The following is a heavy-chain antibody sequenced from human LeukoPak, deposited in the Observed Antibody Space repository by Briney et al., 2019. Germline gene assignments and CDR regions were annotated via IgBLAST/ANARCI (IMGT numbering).Heavy chain of an antibody. Sequence: PSETLSLTCAVYGGSFSGYYWSWIRQPPGKGLEWIGEINHSGSTNYNPSLKSRVTISVDTSKNQFSLKLSSVTAADTAVYYCARGGGYSSGWPFDYWGQGTLVTVSS. CDR3: ARGGGYSSGWPFDY. V-gene: IGHV4-34*01. CDR2: INHSGST. D-gene: IGHD6-19*01. CDR1: GGSFSGYY. J-gene: IGHJ4*02.